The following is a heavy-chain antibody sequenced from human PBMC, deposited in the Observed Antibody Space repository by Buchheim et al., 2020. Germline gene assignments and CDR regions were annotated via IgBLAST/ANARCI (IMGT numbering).Heavy chain of an antibody. V-gene: IGHV3-23*01. CDR2: ISRSGDTT. CDR1: GFTFSNSA. J-gene: IGHJ4*02. CDR3: AKEEVPNDY. Sequence: EAQLLESGGGLVQPGGSLRLSCAVSGFTFSNSAMTWVRQAPGKGLEWVSAISRSGDTTYYADSVMGRFTISSDTSKNTLDLQMNSLRVDDTAVYYCAKEEVPNDYWGLGT.